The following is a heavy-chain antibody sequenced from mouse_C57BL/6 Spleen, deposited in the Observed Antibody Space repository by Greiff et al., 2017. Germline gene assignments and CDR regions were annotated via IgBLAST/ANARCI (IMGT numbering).Heavy chain of an antibody. Sequence: VQLQQSGAELVRPGTSVKVSCKASGYAFTNYLIDWVKQRPGQGLEWIGVINPGSGGTNYNEKFKGKATLTADKSSSTAYMQLSSLTSEDSAVYFCARGRATAQANAWFAYWGQGTLVTVSS. CDR2: INPGSGGT. J-gene: IGHJ3*01. V-gene: IGHV1-54*01. CDR3: ARGRATAQANAWFAY. CDR1: GYAFTNYL. D-gene: IGHD3-2*02.